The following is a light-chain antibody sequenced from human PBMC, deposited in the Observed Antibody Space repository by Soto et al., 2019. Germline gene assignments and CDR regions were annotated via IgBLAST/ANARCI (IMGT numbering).Light chain of an antibody. CDR2: GAS. Sequence: DIVLTQSPGTLSLSPGERAALSCRASQSLSSSSFAWYQQQPGHGPRLLIYGASRRATGIPDRFSASESGTDFTLTISSLEPEDFAAYFCQQHDSTPWTFGQGTRVESK. V-gene: IGKV3-20*01. CDR3: QQHDSTPWT. CDR1: QSLSSSS. J-gene: IGKJ1*01.